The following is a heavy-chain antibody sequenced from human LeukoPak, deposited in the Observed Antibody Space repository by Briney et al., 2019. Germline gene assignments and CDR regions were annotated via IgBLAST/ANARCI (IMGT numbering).Heavy chain of an antibody. CDR3: ARDRGSSAYDTFDY. Sequence: ASVKVSCKASGYFFTKHALNWVRQAPGQGPVWMGWINTNTGNPTYAQGVPGRFVFSWDTSVNTAYLEISSLKAEDTAVYFCARDRGSSAYDTFDYWGQGTLVTVSS. D-gene: IGHD5-12*01. CDR2: INTNTGNP. V-gene: IGHV7-4-1*02. J-gene: IGHJ4*02. CDR1: GYFFTKHA.